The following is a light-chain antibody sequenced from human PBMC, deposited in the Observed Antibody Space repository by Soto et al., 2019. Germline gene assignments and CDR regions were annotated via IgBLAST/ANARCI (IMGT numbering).Light chain of an antibody. V-gene: IGLV2-8*01. Sequence: QSVLSQPPSASGSPGQSVTISCTGTSSDVCRYIYVSWYQQQPGKAPKIIMYEVSNRPSGVPDRFYGSKSGNTASLTFSGLQAEDEADYYRSLYGGSXNYVVGTGTKVXV. CDR3: SLYGGSXNYV. CDR2: EVS. J-gene: IGLJ1*01. CDR1: SSDVCRYIY.